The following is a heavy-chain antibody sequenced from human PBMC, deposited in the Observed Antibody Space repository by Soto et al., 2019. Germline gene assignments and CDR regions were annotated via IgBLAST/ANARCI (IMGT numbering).Heavy chain of an antibody. CDR3: ARGAVHLDF. J-gene: IGHJ4*02. Sequence: QVQLQESGPGLVKPSETLSLTCTVSGGSISDYYWNWIRQPPGKGLEWIGYVFYSGTTNYNPSLESRVTISVYTSRNQFSLKLNSVTAADTALYYCARGAVHLDFWGQGILVTVSS. V-gene: IGHV4-59*01. CDR1: GGSISDYY. CDR2: VFYSGTT. D-gene: IGHD6-19*01.